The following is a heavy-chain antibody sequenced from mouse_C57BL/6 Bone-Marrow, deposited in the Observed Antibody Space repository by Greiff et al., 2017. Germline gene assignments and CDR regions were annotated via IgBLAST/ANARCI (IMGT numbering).Heavy chain of an antibody. Sequence: QVQLQQPGAELVKPGASVKLSCKASGYTFTSYWMHWVKQRPGQGLEWIGMIHPNSGSTNYNEKFKSKATLTVDKSSITAYMQLSSLTSEDSAVYYCARGTGRGFAYWGQGTLVTVSA. J-gene: IGHJ3*01. CDR1: GYTFTSYW. D-gene: IGHD4-1*01. CDR3: ARGTGRGFAY. CDR2: IHPNSGST. V-gene: IGHV1-64*01.